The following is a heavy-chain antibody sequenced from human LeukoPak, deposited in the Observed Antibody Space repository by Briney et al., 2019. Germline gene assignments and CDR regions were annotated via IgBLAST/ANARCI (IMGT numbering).Heavy chain of an antibody. Sequence: SETLSLTCTVSGGSISSSSYYWGWIRQPPGKGLEWIGSIYYSGTTYYNPSLKSRVTISVDTSKNQFSLNLSSVTAADTAVYYCARIKVVTMIVVVITYFDYWGQGTLVTVSS. J-gene: IGHJ4*02. CDR2: IYYSGTT. CDR1: GGSISSSSYY. CDR3: ARIKVVTMIVVVITYFDY. D-gene: IGHD3-22*01. V-gene: IGHV4-39*01.